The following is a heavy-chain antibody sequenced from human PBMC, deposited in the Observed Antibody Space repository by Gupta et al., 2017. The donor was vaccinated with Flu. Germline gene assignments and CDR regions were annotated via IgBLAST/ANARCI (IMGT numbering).Heavy chain of an antibody. J-gene: IGHJ6*02. V-gene: IGHV3-33*01. CDR1: GFTFSSSG. D-gene: IGHD3-22*01. CDR3: ARVAAEDSSGYNWDGMDV. Sequence: QVQLVESGGGVVQPGRSLGLSCAASGFTFSSSGMHWVRPAPGKGLEWVAVRWYDGSNKYYADAVKGRFTISRDNSKNTLYLQMNSLRAEDTAVYYCARVAAEDSSGYNWDGMDVWGQGTTVTVSS. CDR2: RWYDGSNK.